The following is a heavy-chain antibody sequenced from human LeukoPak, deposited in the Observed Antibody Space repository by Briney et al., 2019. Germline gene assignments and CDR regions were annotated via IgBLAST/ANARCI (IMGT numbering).Heavy chain of an antibody. CDR3: ARGEAPSNYYYYGMDV. CDR2: IYTSGTT. Sequence: PSETLSLTCTVSGGSVRRGNYYWTWIRQPAGSGLEWIGRIYTSGTTDYNPSLRTRVTISVDASRNQFSLKLSSVTAADTAVYYCARGEAPSNYYYYGMDVWGQGTAVTVSS. V-gene: IGHV4-61*10. J-gene: IGHJ6*02. D-gene: IGHD3-10*01. CDR1: GGSVRRGNYY.